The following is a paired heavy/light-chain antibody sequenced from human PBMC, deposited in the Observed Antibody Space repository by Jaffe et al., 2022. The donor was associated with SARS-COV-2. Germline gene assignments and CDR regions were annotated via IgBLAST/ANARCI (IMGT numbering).Light chain of an antibody. CDR1: QTVTNNH. CDR2: AAS. J-gene: IGKJ3*01. V-gene: IGKV3-20*01. Sequence: VLTQSPGTLSLSPGERATLSCRASQTVTNNHLAWYQQKPGQAPRLLIYAASHRATGIPDRFSGRGSGTDFTLTISRLEPEDFAVYYCQHDGGSFGPGTKVEI. CDR3: QHDGGS.
Heavy chain of an antibody. CDR3: ARSGYPGAFEM. D-gene: IGHD5-12*01. J-gene: IGHJ3*02. CDR1: GFTFSDYW. Sequence: EVHLAESGGDLVQPGGSLRLSCAASGFTFSDYWMTWVRQSPGKGLEWVANINQDGSTKPYVDSVKGRFTISRDNAENSLYLQMNSLRAEDTAVYYCARSGYPGAFEMWGQGTMVIVSS. V-gene: IGHV3-7*01. CDR2: INQDGSTK.